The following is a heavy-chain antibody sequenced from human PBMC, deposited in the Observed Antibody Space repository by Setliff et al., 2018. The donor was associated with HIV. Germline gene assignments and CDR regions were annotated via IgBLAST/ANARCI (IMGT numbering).Heavy chain of an antibody. CDR2: IYYSGST. Sequence: SETLSLTCTVSGASISSVGYYWSWIRQHPGKGLEWIGYIYYSGSTYYNPSLKSRVTISVDTSKNQFSLKLSSVTAADTAVYYCARCIVVVPAARRLDWFDPWGQGTLVTVSS. CDR1: GASISSVGYY. CDR3: ARCIVVVPAARRLDWFDP. V-gene: IGHV4-31*03. D-gene: IGHD2-2*01. J-gene: IGHJ5*02.